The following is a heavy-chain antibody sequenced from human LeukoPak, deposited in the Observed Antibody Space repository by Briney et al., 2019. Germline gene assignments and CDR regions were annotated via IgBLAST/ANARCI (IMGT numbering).Heavy chain of an antibody. CDR2: LYSGGSA. CDR3: ARSSDGDYYYYFDY. J-gene: IGHJ4*02. CDR1: GFTISSNY. Sequence: GGSLRLSCAASGFTISSNYMSWVRQAPGKGLEWVSVLYSGGSAYYADSVRGRFTISRDNSKNTLYLQMSSLRAEDTAVYYCARSSDGDYYYYFDYWGQGTLVTVSS. V-gene: IGHV3-53*01. D-gene: IGHD4-17*01.